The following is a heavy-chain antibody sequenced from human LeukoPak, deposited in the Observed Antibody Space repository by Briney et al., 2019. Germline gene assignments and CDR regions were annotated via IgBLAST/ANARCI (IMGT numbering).Heavy chain of an antibody. CDR2: INPNSGGT. Sequence: ASVKVSCKASGYTFTGYYMHWVRQAPGQGLEWMGWINPNSGGTNYAQKFQGRVTMTRDTSISTAYMELSRLRSDDTAVYYCARGRDYDFWSGYYFDYWGQGTLVTVSS. CDR1: GYTFTGYY. V-gene: IGHV1-2*02. J-gene: IGHJ4*02. D-gene: IGHD3-3*01. CDR3: ARGRDYDFWSGYYFDY.